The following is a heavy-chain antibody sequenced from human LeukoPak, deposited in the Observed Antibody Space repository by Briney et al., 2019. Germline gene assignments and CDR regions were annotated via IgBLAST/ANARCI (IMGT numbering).Heavy chain of an antibody. CDR3: APMKDGDYLWAFDI. CDR1: GFTFSSYG. V-gene: IGHV3-30*02. J-gene: IGHJ3*02. Sequence: GGSLRLSCAASGFTFSSYGMHWVRQAPGKGLEWVAFIRYDGSNKYYADSVKGRFTISRDNSKNTLYLQMNSLRAEDTAVYYCAPMKDGDYLWAFDIWGQGTMVTVSS. D-gene: IGHD4-17*01. CDR2: IRYDGSNK.